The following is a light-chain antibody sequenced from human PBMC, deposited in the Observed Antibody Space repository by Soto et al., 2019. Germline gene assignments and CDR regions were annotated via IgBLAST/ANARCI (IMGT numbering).Light chain of an antibody. V-gene: IGKV1-5*01. CDR2: YAS. Sequence: DIQMTQSPSTLSASVVDRVTITCRASQSISSWLAWYQQKPGKAPKLLIYYASSLESGVPSRFSGSGSGTEFTLTISSLQPDDFATYYYQQYNSYSRTFGKGSKVEIK. CDR3: QQYNSYSRT. J-gene: IGKJ1*01. CDR1: QSISSW.